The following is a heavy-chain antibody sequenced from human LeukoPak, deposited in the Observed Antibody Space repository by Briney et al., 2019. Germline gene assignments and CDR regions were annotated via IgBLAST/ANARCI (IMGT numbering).Heavy chain of an antibody. CDR1: GGSFSGYY. Sequence: SETLSLTCAVYGGSFSGYYWSWIRQPPGKGLEWIGEINHSGSTNYSPSLKSRVTISVDTSKNQFSLKLSSVTAADTAVYYCARVYDGYNSSPYWGQGTLVTVSS. D-gene: IGHD5-24*01. J-gene: IGHJ4*02. CDR3: ARVYDGYNSSPY. V-gene: IGHV4-34*01. CDR2: INHSGST.